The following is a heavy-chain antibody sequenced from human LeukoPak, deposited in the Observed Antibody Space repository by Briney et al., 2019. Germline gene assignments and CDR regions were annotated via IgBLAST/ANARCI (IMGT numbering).Heavy chain of an antibody. CDR2: IYSGGST. CDR3: ARPTDGDSTRYGMDV. CDR1: GFVVGGNY. Sequence: GGSLRLSCAASGFVVGGNYMSWVRQAPGKGLEWVSVIYSGGSTYYADSVKGRFSTSRDSSTSTLFLQMDSLRVEVTAMYYCARPTDGDSTRYGMDVWGQGTTVIVSS. J-gene: IGHJ6*02. V-gene: IGHV3-53*01. D-gene: IGHD2-21*02.